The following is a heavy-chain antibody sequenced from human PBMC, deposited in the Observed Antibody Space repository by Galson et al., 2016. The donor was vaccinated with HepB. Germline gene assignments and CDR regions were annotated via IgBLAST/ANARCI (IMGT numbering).Heavy chain of an antibody. V-gene: IGHV1-2*02. CDR3: AKVADSPGFYYQGRFDY. CDR1: GYTFTDFG. CDR2: INPNSGVT. D-gene: IGHD3-22*01. Sequence: SVKVSCKASGYTFTDFGLSWLRQAPGQGLEWMGWINPNSGVTHFAQKFQGRVTLTRDTSVSTAYMEVTRLQSDDTALYYCAKVADSPGFYYQGRFDYWGQGTLITVSS. J-gene: IGHJ4*02.